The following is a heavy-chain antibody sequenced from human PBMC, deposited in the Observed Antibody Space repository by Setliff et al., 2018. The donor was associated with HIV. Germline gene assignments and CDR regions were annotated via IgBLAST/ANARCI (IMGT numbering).Heavy chain of an antibody. Sequence: GGSLRLSCAASGFSFSNYGMHWVRQAPGRGLEWVSIIWYDGSNKFYADSVKGRFTISRDNAKNSMYLQMNSLRVEDTATYYCARARGSVGYYGSGTMYHMDVWGKGTTVTVSS. CDR1: GFSFSNYG. CDR3: ARARGSVGYYGSGTMYHMDV. CDR2: IWYDGSNK. D-gene: IGHD3-10*01. V-gene: IGHV3-30*02. J-gene: IGHJ6*03.